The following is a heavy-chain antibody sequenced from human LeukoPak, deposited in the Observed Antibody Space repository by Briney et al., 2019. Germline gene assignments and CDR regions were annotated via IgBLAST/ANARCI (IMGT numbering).Heavy chain of an antibody. V-gene: IGHV3-11*04. CDR2: ISSSGSTI. Sequence: GGSLRLSCAASGFTFSDYYMSWIRQAPGKGLEWVSYISSSGSTIYYADSVKGRFTISRDNAKNSLYLQMDSLRAEDTAVYYCAKNGAGVLRYFDWLLFFDYWGQGTLVTVSS. J-gene: IGHJ4*02. D-gene: IGHD3-9*01. CDR3: AKNGAGVLRYFDWLLFFDY. CDR1: GFTFSDYY.